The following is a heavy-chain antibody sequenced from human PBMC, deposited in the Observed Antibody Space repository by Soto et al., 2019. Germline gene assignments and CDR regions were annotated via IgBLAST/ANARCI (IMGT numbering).Heavy chain of an antibody. J-gene: IGHJ4*02. CDR2: INAGNGNT. CDR1: GYTFTSYA. CDR3: ARVYDRSVYYDFSYFDY. Sequence: GASVKVSCKASGYTFTSYAMHWVRQAPGQRLEWMGWINAGNGNTKYSQKFQGRVTITRDTSASTAYMELSSLRSEDTAVYYCARVYDRSVYYDFSYFDYWGQGTLVTGSS. D-gene: IGHD3-22*01. V-gene: IGHV1-3*01.